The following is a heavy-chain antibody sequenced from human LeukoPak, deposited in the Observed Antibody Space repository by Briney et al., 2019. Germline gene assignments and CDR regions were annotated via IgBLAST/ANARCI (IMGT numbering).Heavy chain of an antibody. Sequence: SETLSLTCAVYGGSFSDYYWSWIRQSPGKGLEWIGEMNHSGSTNYNPSLKSRVTISVDTSKNQFSLKLNSVTAADTAVYYCASCSSTSWYAGDWFDPWGQGTLVTVSP. CDR2: MNHSGST. J-gene: IGHJ5*02. D-gene: IGHD2-2*01. CDR1: GGSFSDYY. CDR3: ASCSSTSWYAGDWFDP. V-gene: IGHV4-34*01.